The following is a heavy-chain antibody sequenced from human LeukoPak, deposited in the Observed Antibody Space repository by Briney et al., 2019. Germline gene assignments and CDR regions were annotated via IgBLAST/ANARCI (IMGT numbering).Heavy chain of an antibody. CDR1: GFSVTYYG. J-gene: IGHJ2*01. CDR2: LPYDASNE. V-gene: IGHV3-30*02. Sequence: GGSLRLSCAASGFSVTYYGMHWVRQAPGKGLEWVAFLPYDASNEYYADSVKGRFTISRDYFKNTLYLQMNSLRAEDTALYYCAKGGTIKDFNMWGSGTLVIVS. CDR3: AKGGTIKDFNM.